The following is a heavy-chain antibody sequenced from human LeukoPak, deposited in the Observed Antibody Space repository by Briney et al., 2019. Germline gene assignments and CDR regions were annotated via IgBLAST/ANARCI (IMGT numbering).Heavy chain of an antibody. V-gene: IGHV1-2*02. CDR2: INPNSGGT. CDR3: AREVPAAEYYFDY. D-gene: IGHD2-2*01. Sequence: ASVKVSCKSSGYTFTVYYMHWVRQAPGQGLEWMGWINPNSGGTNYAQKFQGRVTMTRDTSISTAYMELSRLRSDDTAVYYCAREVPAAEYYFDYWCQGTLVTVSS. J-gene: IGHJ4*02. CDR1: GYTFTVYY.